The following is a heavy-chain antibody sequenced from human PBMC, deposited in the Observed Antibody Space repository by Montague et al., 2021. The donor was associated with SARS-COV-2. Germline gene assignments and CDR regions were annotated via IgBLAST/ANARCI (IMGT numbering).Heavy chain of an antibody. J-gene: IGHJ3*02. D-gene: IGHD3-22*01. Sequence: SETLSLTCTVSGGSISSDYWSWIRQPAGKGLDWIGRIYTSGSTDYNPSLKSRVNMSLDTSKNQFSLKLSSVTAADTAVYYCARFPTSYYYDSKAAPATPDAFDIWGQGTMVTVSS. V-gene: IGHV4-4*07. CDR2: IYTSGST. CDR3: ARFPTSYYYDSKAAPATPDAFDI. CDR1: GGSISSDY.